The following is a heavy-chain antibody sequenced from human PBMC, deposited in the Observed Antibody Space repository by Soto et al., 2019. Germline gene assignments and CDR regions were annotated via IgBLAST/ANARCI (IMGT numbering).Heavy chain of an antibody. D-gene: IGHD3-22*01. CDR1: GFTFSSYG. CDR2: IWYDGSNK. Sequence: PGGSLRLSCAASGFTFSSYGMHWVRQAPGKGLEWVAVIWYDGSNKYYADSVKGRFTISRDNSKNTLYLQMNSLRAEDTAVYYCARDPTVYSSGYSWYFDYWGQGTLVTVSS. J-gene: IGHJ4*02. V-gene: IGHV3-33*01. CDR3: ARDPTVYSSGYSWYFDY.